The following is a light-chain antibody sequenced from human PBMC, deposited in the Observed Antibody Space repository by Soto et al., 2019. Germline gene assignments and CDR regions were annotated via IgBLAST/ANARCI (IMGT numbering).Light chain of an antibody. CDR3: QQYNDYWT. J-gene: IGKJ1*01. V-gene: IGKV1-5*01. Sequence: DIQMTQSPSTLSASVGDRGVITCRASQSITTWLAWYQQKPAKAPKLLIYDASSLESGVPSRFSGSGSGTEFTLTISSLQPDDFATYYCQQYNDYWTFGQGTKVDIK. CDR1: QSITTW. CDR2: DAS.